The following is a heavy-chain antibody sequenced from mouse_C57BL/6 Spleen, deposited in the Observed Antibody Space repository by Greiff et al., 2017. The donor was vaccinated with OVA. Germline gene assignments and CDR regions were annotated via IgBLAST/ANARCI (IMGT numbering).Heavy chain of an antibody. CDR2: INPGSGGT. D-gene: IGHD1-1*01. V-gene: IGHV1-54*01. CDR1: GYAFTNYL. J-gene: IGHJ4*01. Sequence: QVQLKQSGAELVRPGTSVKVSCKASGYAFTNYLIEWVKQRPGQGLEWIGVINPGSGGTNYNEKFKGKATLTADKSSSTAYMQLSSLTSEDSAVYVCARGSSYGNAMDYWGQGTSVTVSS. CDR3: ARGSSYGNAMDY.